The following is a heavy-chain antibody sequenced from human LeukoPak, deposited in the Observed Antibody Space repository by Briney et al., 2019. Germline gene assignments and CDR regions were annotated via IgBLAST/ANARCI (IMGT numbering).Heavy chain of an antibody. CDR2: ILPIFGSA. Sequence: SVKVSCKASGDSFKSYVINWVRQAPGQGLEWTGGILPIFGSAIYAQHFRGRLTITAAESTNTAYMELHRLRSDDTALYYCARAEDQGRYFDWLPGFDPWGQGTLVTVSS. V-gene: IGHV1-69*13. CDR3: ARAEDQGRYFDWLPGFDP. CDR1: GDSFKSYV. D-gene: IGHD3-9*01. J-gene: IGHJ5*02.